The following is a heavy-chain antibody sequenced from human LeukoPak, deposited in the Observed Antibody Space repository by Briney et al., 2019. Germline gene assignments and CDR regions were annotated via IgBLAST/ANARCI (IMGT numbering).Heavy chain of an antibody. V-gene: IGHV4-39*01. CDR3: ARHRIYDSSGYPFDY. J-gene: IGHJ4*02. CDR2: IYYSGST. Sequence: SETLSLTCTVSGGSISSSSYYWGWIRQPPGKGLEWIGSIYYSGSTYYNPSLTSRVTIAVATSKNQFSLKLSSVTAADTAVYYCARHRIYDSSGYPFDYWGQGTLVTVSS. D-gene: IGHD3-22*01. CDR1: GGSISSSSYY.